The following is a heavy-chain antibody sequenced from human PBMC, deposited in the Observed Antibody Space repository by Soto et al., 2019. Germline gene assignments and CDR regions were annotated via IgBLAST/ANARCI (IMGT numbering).Heavy chain of an antibody. J-gene: IGHJ6*02. V-gene: IGHV1-18*01. CDR1: GYTFTSYG. D-gene: IGHD4-17*01. CDR2: ISAYNGNT. CDR3: AGNGKRPGAGPAYYYGMDD. Sequence: QVQLVQSGAEVKKPGASVKVSCKASGYTFTSYGISWVRQAPGQGLEWMGWISAYNGNTNYAQKLQGRVTMTTDTXXSXAXXDQKSVRSADTGAYSCAGNGKRPGAGPAYYYGMDDWGQGTTATVSS.